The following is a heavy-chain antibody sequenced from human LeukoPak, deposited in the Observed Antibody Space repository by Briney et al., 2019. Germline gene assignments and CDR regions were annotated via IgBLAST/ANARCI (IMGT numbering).Heavy chain of an antibody. Sequence: GASVKVSCKASGSTFTSYAMNWVRQAPGQGLEWMVWINTNTWNPTYTQGFTGRFVFSLVTSVSTAYLQISSLKAEDTAVYYCATTSGFREGKIDYWGQGTLVTVSS. V-gene: IGHV7-4-1*02. CDR3: ATTSGFREGKIDY. D-gene: IGHD3-10*01. CDR1: GSTFTSYA. CDR2: INTNTWNP. J-gene: IGHJ4*02.